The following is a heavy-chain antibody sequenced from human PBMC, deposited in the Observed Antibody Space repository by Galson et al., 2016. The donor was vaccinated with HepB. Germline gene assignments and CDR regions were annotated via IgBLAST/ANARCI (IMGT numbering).Heavy chain of an antibody. CDR1: GFTFSTYS. CDR3: ARIPWFGELLFDPLDY. Sequence: LRLSCAASGFTFSTYSMNWVRQAPGKGLEWVSSISHSSSYIYYADSVKGRFTISRDNAKNSLYLQMNSLRAEDTAVYYCARIPWFGELLFDPLDYWGQGTLVTVSS. V-gene: IGHV3-21*01. D-gene: IGHD3-10*01. CDR2: ISHSSSYI. J-gene: IGHJ4*02.